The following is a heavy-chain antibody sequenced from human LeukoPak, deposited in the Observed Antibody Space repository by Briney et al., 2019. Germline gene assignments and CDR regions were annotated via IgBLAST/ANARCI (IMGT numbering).Heavy chain of an antibody. CDR2: IRSKAYGGTT. CDR1: GFTFGDYA. D-gene: IGHD2-2*02. Sequence: PGRTLRLSCTASGFTFGDYAMSWVRQAPGKGLEWVGFIRSKAYGGTTEYAASVKGRSTISRDDSKSIAYLQMNSLKTEDTAVYYCTSCSSNSCYTFDFHYWAQGTLVTVSS. V-gene: IGHV3-49*04. J-gene: IGHJ4*02. CDR3: TSCSSNSCYTFDFHY.